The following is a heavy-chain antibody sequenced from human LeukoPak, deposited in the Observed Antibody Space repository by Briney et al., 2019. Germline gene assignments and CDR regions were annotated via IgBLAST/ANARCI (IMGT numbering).Heavy chain of an antibody. CDR1: GFTFSSYW. J-gene: IGHJ4*02. CDR2: ISSNGGST. Sequence: GGSLRLSCAASGFTFSSYWMSWVRQAPGKGLEYASAISSNGGSTYYANSVKGRFTISRDNSKNTLYLQMGSLRAEDMAVYYCASSGYGDYSSPFDYWGQGTLVTVSS. CDR3: ASSGYGDYSSPFDY. V-gene: IGHV3-64*01. D-gene: IGHD4-17*01.